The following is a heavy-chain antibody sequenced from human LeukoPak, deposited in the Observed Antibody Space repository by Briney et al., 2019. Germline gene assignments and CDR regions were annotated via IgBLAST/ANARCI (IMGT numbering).Heavy chain of an antibody. V-gene: IGHV3-7*01. CDR3: ARVGGRYSPLGY. Sequence: GGSLRLSCAASGFTFSSYWMSWVCQAPGKGLEWVANIKQDGSEKYYVDSVKGRFTISRDNDKNPLFLQMTSLRAEDTAVYYCARVGGRYSPLGYWGQGTLVTVSS. CDR1: GFTFSSYW. CDR2: IKQDGSEK. J-gene: IGHJ4*02. D-gene: IGHD3-16*02.